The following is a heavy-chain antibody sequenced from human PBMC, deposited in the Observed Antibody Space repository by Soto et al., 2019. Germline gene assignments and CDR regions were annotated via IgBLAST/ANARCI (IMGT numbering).Heavy chain of an antibody. CDR3: ARDRGQGYCSGGSCRKNRNPDAFDI. D-gene: IGHD2-15*01. V-gene: IGHV1-3*01. Sequence: ASVKVSCKASGYTFTSYAMHWVRQAPGQRLEWMGWINAGNGNTKYSQKFQGRVTITRDTSASTAYMELSSLRSEDTAVYYCARDRGQGYCSGGSCRKNRNPDAFDIWGQGTMVTVSS. CDR1: GYTFTSYA. J-gene: IGHJ3*02. CDR2: INAGNGNT.